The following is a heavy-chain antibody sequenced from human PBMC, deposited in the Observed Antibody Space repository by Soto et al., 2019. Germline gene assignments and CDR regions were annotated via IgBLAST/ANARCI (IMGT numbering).Heavy chain of an antibody. CDR1: GYSFTSYW. J-gene: IGHJ4*02. CDR3: ARHLRRDDFRGSWGFDY. Sequence: GESLKISCKGSGYSFTSYWIGWVRQMPGKGLEWMGIIYPGDSDTRYSPSFQGQVTISADKSISTAYLQWSSLKAADSAVYHCARHLRRDDFRGSWGFDYWGPGTLVTVSS. CDR2: IYPGDSDT. D-gene: IGHD3-3*01. V-gene: IGHV5-51*01.